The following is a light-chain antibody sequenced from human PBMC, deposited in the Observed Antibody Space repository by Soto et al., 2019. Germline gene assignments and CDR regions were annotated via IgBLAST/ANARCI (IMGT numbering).Light chain of an antibody. J-gene: IGKJ5*01. V-gene: IGKV3-15*01. CDR1: QSVSSSY. CDR2: GAS. Sequence: EIVLTQSPGTLSLSPGERAALSCRASQSVSSSYLAWYQQKPGQAPRLLIYGASSRATGIPVRFSGSGSGTEFTLTISSLQSEDFAVYYCQQYNNWPFITFGQGTRPEIK. CDR3: QQYNNWPFIT.